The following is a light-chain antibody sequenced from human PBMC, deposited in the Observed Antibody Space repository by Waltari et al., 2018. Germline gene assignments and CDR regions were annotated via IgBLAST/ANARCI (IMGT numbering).Light chain of an antibody. CDR3: QQYNPYSRT. V-gene: IGKV1-5*03. J-gene: IGKJ1*01. Sequence: DIQMTQSPSTLSASVGDRVTITCRASQTINTYLAWYQQKPGKAPTLLTYGASTLQGGVPSRFSGSGSGTEFTLTISSLQPDDFATYYCQQYNPYSRTFGQGTKVEFK. CDR2: GAS. CDR1: QTINTY.